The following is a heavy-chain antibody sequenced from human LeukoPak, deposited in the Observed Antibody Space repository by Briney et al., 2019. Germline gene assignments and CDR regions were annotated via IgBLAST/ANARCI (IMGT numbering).Heavy chain of an antibody. CDR3: ARALIAARPGPPLPDAFDI. J-gene: IGHJ3*02. V-gene: IGHV3-7*01. CDR1: GFTFSSYW. CDR2: IKQDGSKK. Sequence: GGSLRLSCAASGFTFSSYWMSWVRQAPGKGLEWVTNIKQDGSKKYYVDSVKGRFTISRDNAKNSLYLQMNSLRAEDTAVYYCARALIAARPGPPLPDAFDIWGQGTMVTVSS. D-gene: IGHD6-6*01.